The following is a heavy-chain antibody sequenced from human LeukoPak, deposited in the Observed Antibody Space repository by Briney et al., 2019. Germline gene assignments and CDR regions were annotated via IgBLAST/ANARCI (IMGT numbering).Heavy chain of an antibody. Sequence: EAGGSLRLSCAASGFTFSSHVMSWVRQAPRTGLEWVSAISGSGGSTYYADSVKGRFTISRDNSKNTLYLQMNSLRAEDTAVYYCATLPTYYYDSSGDLLDYWGKGTLVTVSS. CDR2: ISGSGGST. V-gene: IGHV3-23*01. D-gene: IGHD3-22*01. CDR1: GFTFSSHV. J-gene: IGHJ4*02. CDR3: ATLPTYYYDSSGDLLDY.